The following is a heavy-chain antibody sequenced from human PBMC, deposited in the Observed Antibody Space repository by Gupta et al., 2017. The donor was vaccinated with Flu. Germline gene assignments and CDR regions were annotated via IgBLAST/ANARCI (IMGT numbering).Heavy chain of an antibody. CDR2: IYYSGST. Sequence: HPGKGLEWIGYIYYSGSTYYNPSLKSRVTISVDTSKNQFSLKLSSVTAADTAVYYCARAYDYVWGRKNWFDPWGQGTLVTVSS. V-gene: IGHV4-31*02. CDR3: ARAYDYVWGRKNWFDP. J-gene: IGHJ5*02. D-gene: IGHD3-16*01.